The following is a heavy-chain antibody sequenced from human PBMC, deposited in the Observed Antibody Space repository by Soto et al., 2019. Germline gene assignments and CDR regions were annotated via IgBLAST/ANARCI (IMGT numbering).Heavy chain of an antibody. CDR3: ASSIFGVIKSFDY. CDR2: ISAYNGNT. V-gene: IGHV1-18*01. J-gene: IGHJ4*02. D-gene: IGHD3-3*01. Sequence: ASVKVSCKASGYTFTSYGISWVRQAPGQGLEWMGWISAYNGNTKYAQKLQGRVTMTTDTSISTAYMELSSLRSEDTAVYYCASSIFGVIKSFDYWGQGTLVTVSS. CDR1: GYTFTSYG.